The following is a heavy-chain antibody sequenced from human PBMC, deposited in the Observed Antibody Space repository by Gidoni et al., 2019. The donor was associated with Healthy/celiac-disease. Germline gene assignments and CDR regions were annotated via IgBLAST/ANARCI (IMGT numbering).Heavy chain of an antibody. V-gene: IGHV3-23*01. Sequence: EVQLLESGGGLVQPGGSLRLSCAASGFTFSSYAMSWVRQAPGKGLEWVSAISGSGGSTYYADSVKGRFTISRDNSKNTLYLQMNSLRAEDTAVYYCAKGDYDILTGYPDDAFDIWGQGKMVTVSS. CDR1: GFTFSSYA. CDR3: AKGDYDILTGYPDDAFDI. CDR2: ISGSGGST. J-gene: IGHJ3*02. D-gene: IGHD3-9*01.